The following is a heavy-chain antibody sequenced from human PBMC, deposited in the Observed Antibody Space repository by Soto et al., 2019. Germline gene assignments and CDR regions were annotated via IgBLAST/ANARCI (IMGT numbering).Heavy chain of an antibody. CDR2: IYYSGST. V-gene: IGHV4-39*07. CDR1: GGSISSSSYY. D-gene: IGHD7-27*01. J-gene: IGHJ6*03. CDR3: ARVPSELGRNYYSYCMDV. Sequence: SQTLSLTCTVSGGSISSSSYYWGWIRQPPGKGLEWIGSIYYSGSTYYNPSLKSRVPISVDTSKNQFSLKLSSVTAADTVVYYCARVPSELGRNYYSYCMDVWGKGTTVTFSS.